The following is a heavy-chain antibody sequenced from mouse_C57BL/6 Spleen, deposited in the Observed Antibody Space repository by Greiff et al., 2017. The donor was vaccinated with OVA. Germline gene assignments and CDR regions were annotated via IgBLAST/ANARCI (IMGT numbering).Heavy chain of an antibody. CDR2: ISSGSSTI. J-gene: IGHJ4*01. D-gene: IGHD1-1*01. Sequence: EVKLMESGGGLVKPGGSLKLSCAASGFTFSDYGMHWVRQAPEKGLEWVAYISSGSSTIYYADTVKGRFTISSDHAKNTLFLQMTSLRSEDTAMYYCARVTTVLARVYYARDYWGQGTSVTVSS. V-gene: IGHV5-17*01. CDR3: ARVTTVLARVYYARDY. CDR1: GFTFSDYG.